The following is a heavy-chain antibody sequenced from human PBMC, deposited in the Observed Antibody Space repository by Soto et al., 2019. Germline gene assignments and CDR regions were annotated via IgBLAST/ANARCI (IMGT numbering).Heavy chain of an antibody. D-gene: IGHD6-6*01. CDR3: ARAPPSPGKKGSSRYYFDY. CDR2: INPSGGST. J-gene: IGHJ4*02. V-gene: IGHV1-46*01. CDR1: GYTFTSYY. Sequence: GASVKVSCKASGYTFTSYYMHWVRQAPGQGLEWMGIINPSGGSTSYAQKFQGRVTMTRDTSMSTVYMELSSLRSEDTAVYYCARAPPSPGKKGSSRYYFDYWGQGTLVTVSS.